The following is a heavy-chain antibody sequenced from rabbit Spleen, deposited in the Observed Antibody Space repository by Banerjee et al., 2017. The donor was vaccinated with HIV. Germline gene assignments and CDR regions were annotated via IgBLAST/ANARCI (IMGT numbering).Heavy chain of an antibody. Sequence: HLVESGGDLVKPGASLTLTCTASGVSFSFSNYMCWVRQAPGKGLEWIGYIDPVFGIAVYASWVNGRFTISSHNAQNTLYLQLNSLTAADTATYFCVRDQARMLDLWGQGTLVTVS. CDR1: GVSFSFSNY. CDR3: VRDQARMLDL. J-gene: IGHJ3*01. CDR2: IDPVFGIA. V-gene: IGHV1S7*01. D-gene: IGHD6-1*01.